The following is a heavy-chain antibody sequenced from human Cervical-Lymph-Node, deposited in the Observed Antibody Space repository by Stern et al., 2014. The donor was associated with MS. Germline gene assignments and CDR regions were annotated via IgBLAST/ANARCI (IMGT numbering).Heavy chain of an antibody. CDR2: INWNSSNV. V-gene: IGHV3-9*01. CDR3: AKMVRDCSCGRCYGAPFDN. CDR1: GFTFDDYA. J-gene: IGHJ4*02. D-gene: IGHD2-15*01. Sequence: VQLVESGGGLVQPGRSLRLSCTTSGFTFDDYAMHWVRQAPGKGLEWVSGINWNSSNVAYSGSVRGRFTISRDNAKNSLYLQMNSLRPEDTALYYCAKMVRDCSCGRCYGAPFDNWGQGTLVTVSS.